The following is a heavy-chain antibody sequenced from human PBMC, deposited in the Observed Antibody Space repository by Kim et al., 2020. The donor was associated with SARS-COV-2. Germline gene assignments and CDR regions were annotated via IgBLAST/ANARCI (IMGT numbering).Heavy chain of an antibody. V-gene: IGHV3-11*04. CDR1: GFTFSDYY. CDR2: ISSSGSTI. J-gene: IGHJ6*02. CDR3: AREGKYYYGSGGGGYYYGMDV. Sequence: GGSLRLSCAASGFTFSDYYMSWIRQAPGKGLEWVSYISSSGSTIYYADSVKGRFTISRDNAKNSLYLQMNSLRAEDTAVYYCAREGKYYYGSGGGGYYYGMDVWGQGTTVTVSS. D-gene: IGHD3-10*01.